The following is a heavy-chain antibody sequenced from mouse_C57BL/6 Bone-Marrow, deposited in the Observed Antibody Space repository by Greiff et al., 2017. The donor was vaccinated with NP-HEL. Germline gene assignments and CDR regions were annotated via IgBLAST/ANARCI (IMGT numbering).Heavy chain of an antibody. V-gene: IGHV1-26*01. CDR1: GYTFTDYY. Sequence: VQLQQSGPELVKPGASVKISCKASGYTFTDYYMNWVKQSHGKSLEWIGDINPNNGGTSYNQKFKGKATLTVDKSSSTAYMELRSLTSEDSAVYYCARGDYYGSSYVYYAMDYWGQGTSVTVSS. CDR2: INPNNGGT. CDR3: ARGDYYGSSYVYYAMDY. J-gene: IGHJ4*01. D-gene: IGHD1-1*01.